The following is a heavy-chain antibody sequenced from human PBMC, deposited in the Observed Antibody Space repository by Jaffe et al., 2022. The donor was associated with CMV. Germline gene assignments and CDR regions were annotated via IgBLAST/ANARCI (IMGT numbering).Heavy chain of an antibody. CDR1: GYIFRSFG. D-gene: IGHD5-18*01. CDR2: VSGNNANA. Sequence: QVQLVQSGGEVKKPGASVKVSCKASGYIFRSFGISWVRQVPGKGLEWMGWVSGNNANADHAQKFQGRVTMTTDTSTNTAFMELRSLRSDDTAVYYCARDDGNRDYSYNYWGYYYYGMDVWGQGTTVTVSS. CDR3: ARDDGNRDYSYNYWGYYYYGMDV. J-gene: IGHJ6*02. V-gene: IGHV1-18*01.